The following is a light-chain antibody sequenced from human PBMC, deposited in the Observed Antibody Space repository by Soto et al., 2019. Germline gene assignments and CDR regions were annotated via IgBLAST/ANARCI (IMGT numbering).Light chain of an antibody. V-gene: IGLV1-40*01. CDR1: SSNIGAGHD. J-gene: IGLJ2*01. CDR3: QSYDSSRRPYVV. CDR2: GNS. Sequence: QLVLTQPPSVSGAPGQRVTISCTGSSSNIGAGHDVHWYQQLPGTAPKLLIYGNSNRPSGVPDRFSGSKSGTSASLAITGLQAEDEADYYCQSYDSSRRPYVVFGGGTQLTVL.